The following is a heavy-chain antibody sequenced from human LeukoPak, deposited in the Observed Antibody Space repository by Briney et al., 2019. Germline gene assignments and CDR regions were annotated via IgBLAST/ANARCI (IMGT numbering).Heavy chain of an antibody. CDR2: ISSRSNYI. V-gene: IGHV3-21*01. Sequence: GGSLRLSCAASGFTFSSYEMNWVRQAPGKGLEWVASISSRSNYIYYADSLKGRVTVSRDNARNSLFLQMTSLRAEDTAVYYCARDYLGFGESGFDYWGQGTQVIVSS. J-gene: IGHJ4*02. D-gene: IGHD3-10*01. CDR1: GFTFSSYE. CDR3: ARDYLGFGESGFDY.